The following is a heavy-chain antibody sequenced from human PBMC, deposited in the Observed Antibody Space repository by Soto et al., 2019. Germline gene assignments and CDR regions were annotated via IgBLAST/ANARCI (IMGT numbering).Heavy chain of an antibody. CDR1: GFTFSSYW. CDR2: IMSDGSGT. V-gene: IGHV3-74*01. D-gene: IGHD3-16*01. CDR3: ASSRASGGVEYNMDV. J-gene: IGHJ6*02. Sequence: EVQLVESGGGLVQPGGSLRLSCAASGFTFSSYWMHWVRQGPGEGLVWVSRIMSDGSGTTYADSVKGRFTISRDNANNTLYRQMNSLRAEDTAVYHCASSRASGGVEYNMDVWGQGTTVTVSS.